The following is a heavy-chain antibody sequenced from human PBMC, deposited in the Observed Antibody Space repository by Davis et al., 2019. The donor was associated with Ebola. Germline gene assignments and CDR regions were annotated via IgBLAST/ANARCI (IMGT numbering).Heavy chain of an antibody. CDR3: AKDSDLSGWYHGSWFDP. CDR2: IRYDGSNK. J-gene: IGHJ5*02. Sequence: PGGSLRLSCAASGFTFSSYGMHWVRQAPGKGLEWVAFIRYDGSNKYYADSVKGGFTISRDNSKNTLYLQMNSLRAEDTAVYYCAKDSDLSGWYHGSWFDPWGQGTLVTVSS. V-gene: IGHV3-30*02. CDR1: GFTFSSYG. D-gene: IGHD6-19*01.